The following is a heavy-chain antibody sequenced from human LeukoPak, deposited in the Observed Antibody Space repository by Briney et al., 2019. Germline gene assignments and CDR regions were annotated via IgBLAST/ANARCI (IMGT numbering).Heavy chain of an antibody. CDR3: AKSQTGRFNYFDY. Sequence: GGSLRLSCAASGFTFSSYAMSWVRQAPGKGLEWVSAISGSGGSTYYADSVKGRFTNSRDNSKNTLYLQMNSLRAEDTAVYYCAKSQTGRFNYFDYWGQGTLVTVSS. J-gene: IGHJ4*02. V-gene: IGHV3-23*01. CDR1: GFTFSSYA. D-gene: IGHD3-10*01. CDR2: ISGSGGST.